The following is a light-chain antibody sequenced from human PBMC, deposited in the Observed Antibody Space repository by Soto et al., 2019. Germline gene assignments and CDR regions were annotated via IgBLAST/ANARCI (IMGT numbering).Light chain of an antibody. CDR1: SSDVGSHNL. V-gene: IGLV2-23*02. J-gene: IGLJ1*01. Sequence: QSVLTQPASVSGSPGQSITISCTGTSSDVGSHNLVSWYQQHPGKAPKLMIYDVSKRPSGVSNRFSGSKSGNTASLTISGLQAEDEADYYCCSYAGSSTLVFGAGTKLTVL. CDR2: DVS. CDR3: CSYAGSSTLV.